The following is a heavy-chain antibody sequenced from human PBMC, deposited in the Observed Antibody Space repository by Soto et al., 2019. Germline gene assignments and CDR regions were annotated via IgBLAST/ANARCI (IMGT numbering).Heavy chain of an antibody. J-gene: IGHJ4*02. CDR2: MNPNSGNT. CDR3: AKDWCAYCGGDGLRGGY. D-gene: IGHD2-21*02. V-gene: IGHV1-8*01. Sequence: ASVKVSCKASGYTFTSYDINWVRQATGQGLEWMGWMNPNSGNTGYAQKFQGRVTMTRNTSISTAYMELSSLRSEDTAVYYCAKDWCAYCGGDGLRGGYWGQGTLVTVSS. CDR1: GYTFTSYD.